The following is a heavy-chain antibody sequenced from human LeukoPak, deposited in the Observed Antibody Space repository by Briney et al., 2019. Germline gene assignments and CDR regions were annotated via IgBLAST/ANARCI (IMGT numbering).Heavy chain of an antibody. J-gene: IGHJ5*02. D-gene: IGHD3-10*01. Sequence: ASVKVSGKASGYTFTSYDINWGRQAPGQGLKWMGWMNPTSGHTGYVQKFQGRITMTRDTSVSTAYMELNSLTSEDTAVYYCARSPVGVRKKHDLWGQGTLVIVSS. V-gene: IGHV1-8*01. CDR3: ARSPVGVRKKHDL. CDR1: GYTFTSYD. CDR2: MNPTSGHT.